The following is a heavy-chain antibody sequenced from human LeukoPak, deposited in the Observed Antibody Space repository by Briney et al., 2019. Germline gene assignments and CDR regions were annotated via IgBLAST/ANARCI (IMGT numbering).Heavy chain of an antibody. CDR1: GGTFSSYA. V-gene: IGHV1-69*06. CDR2: IIPIFGTA. Sequence: SVKVSCKASGGTFSSYAISWVRQAPGQGLEWMGGIIPIFGTANYAQKFQGRVTITADKSTSTAYMELSRLRSDDTAVYYCARVSGEEYDFWSGFPNYWGQGTLVTVSS. CDR3: ARVSGEEYDFWSGFPNY. J-gene: IGHJ4*02. D-gene: IGHD3-3*01.